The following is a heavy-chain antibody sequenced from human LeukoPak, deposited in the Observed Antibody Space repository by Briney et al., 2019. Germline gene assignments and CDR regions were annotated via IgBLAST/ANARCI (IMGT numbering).Heavy chain of an antibody. Sequence: SETLSLTCTVSGGSISSYYWSWIRQPPGKGLEWIGYIYYSGSTNYNPSLKSRVTISVDTSKNQFSLKLSSVTAADTAVYYCARDQGYSGSPFGGAFDIWGQGTMVTVSS. CDR1: GGSISSYY. D-gene: IGHD3-10*01. V-gene: IGHV4-59*01. CDR3: ARDQGYSGSPFGGAFDI. J-gene: IGHJ3*02. CDR2: IYYSGST.